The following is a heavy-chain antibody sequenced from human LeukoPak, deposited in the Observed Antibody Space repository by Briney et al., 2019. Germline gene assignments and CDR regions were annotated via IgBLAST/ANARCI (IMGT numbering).Heavy chain of an antibody. CDR3: ARNDYGENWFDP. V-gene: IGHV4-59*01. CDR2: IYYSGST. J-gene: IGHJ5*02. CDR1: GGSISSYY. D-gene: IGHD4-17*01. Sequence: SETLSLTCTVSGGSISSYYWSWIRQPPGKGLEWIGYIYYSGSTNYNPSLKSRVTISVDTSKNQFSLKLSSVTAADTAVYYCARNDYGENWFDPWGQGTLVTVSS.